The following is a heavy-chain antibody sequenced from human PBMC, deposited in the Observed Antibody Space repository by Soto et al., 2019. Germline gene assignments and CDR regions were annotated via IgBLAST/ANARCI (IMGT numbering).Heavy chain of an antibody. V-gene: IGHV6-1*01. J-gene: IGHJ6*02. CDR2: TYYRSKWYN. CDR1: GYSVSSNSAA. D-gene: IGHD1-7*01. CDR3: ARDLNLDGTTGDGMDV. Sequence: SHTLSLTCAISGYSVSSNSAAWNWIRQSPSRGLEWLGRTYYRSKWYNDYAVSVKSRITINPDTSKNQFSLQLNSVTPEDTAVYYCARDLNLDGTTGDGMDVWGQGTTVTVSS.